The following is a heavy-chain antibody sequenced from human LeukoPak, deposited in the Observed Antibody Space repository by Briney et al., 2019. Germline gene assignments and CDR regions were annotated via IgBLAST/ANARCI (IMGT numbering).Heavy chain of an antibody. J-gene: IGHJ4*02. CDR1: GFTFSSYG. D-gene: IGHD6-13*01. CDR3: AKESGLAAAYDY. Sequence: PGGSLRLSCAASGFTFSSYGMHWVRQAPGKGLEWVAVISYDGSNKYYADSVKGRFTISRDNSENTLYLQMNSLRAEDTALYYCAKESGLAAAYDYWGQGTLVTVSS. V-gene: IGHV3-30*18. CDR2: ISYDGSNK.